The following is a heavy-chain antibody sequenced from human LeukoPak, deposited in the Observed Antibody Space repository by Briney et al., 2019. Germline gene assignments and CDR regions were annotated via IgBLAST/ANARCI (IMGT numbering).Heavy chain of an antibody. CDR1: GFTFSSSA. V-gene: IGHV3-53*01. Sequence: GGSLRLSCAASGFTFSSSAMSWVRQAPGRGLEWVSVIYSGGYTYYAGSVKGRFTISRDNSKNTLYLQMNSLRADDTAVYYCASAIGSIWYEFDYWGQGTLVTVSS. D-gene: IGHD6-13*01. CDR2: IYSGGYT. CDR3: ASAIGSIWYEFDY. J-gene: IGHJ4*02.